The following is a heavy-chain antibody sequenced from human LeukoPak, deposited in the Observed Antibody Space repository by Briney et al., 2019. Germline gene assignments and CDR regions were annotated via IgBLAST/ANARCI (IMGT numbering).Heavy chain of an antibody. D-gene: IGHD3-9*01. CDR1: GGSISSSSYY. V-gene: IGHV4-39*01. CDR2: IYYSGIT. Sequence: PSETLSLTCTVSGGSISSSSYYWGWIRQPPGKGLEWIGSIYYSGITYYNPSLKSRVTISVDTSKNQFSLKLSSVTAADTAVYYCARRPDWDTEYYFDYWGQGTLVTVSS. CDR3: ARRPDWDTEYYFDY. J-gene: IGHJ4*02.